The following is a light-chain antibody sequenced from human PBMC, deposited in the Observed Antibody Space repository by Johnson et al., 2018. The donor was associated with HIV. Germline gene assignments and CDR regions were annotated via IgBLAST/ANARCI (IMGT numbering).Light chain of an antibody. CDR2: QNN. Sequence: QSILTQPPSVSAAPGQQVTISCSGNSSNIASYYVSWYQQVPGAAPKLLIYQNNKRPSAIPDRFSASKSGTSATLALTGLQTGAEADYYCGTWDSSLSAYVFGTGPKVTVL. J-gene: IGLJ1*01. CDR1: SSNIASYY. CDR3: GTWDSSLSAYV. V-gene: IGLV1-51*02.